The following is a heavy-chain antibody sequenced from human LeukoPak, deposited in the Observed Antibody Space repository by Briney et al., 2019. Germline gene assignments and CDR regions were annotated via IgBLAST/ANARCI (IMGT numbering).Heavy chain of an antibody. CDR3: AREWSLFDY. Sequence: GGSLRLSCAASGFTFSSNWMSWGRQAPGKGLEWVGNIKQDGSEIYYVDSVKGRFTISRDNAKNSLYLQMNSLRAEDTAVYYCAREWSLFDYWGQGTLVTVSS. CDR1: GFTFSSNW. J-gene: IGHJ4*02. V-gene: IGHV3-7*01. CDR2: IKQDGSEI. D-gene: IGHD2-15*01.